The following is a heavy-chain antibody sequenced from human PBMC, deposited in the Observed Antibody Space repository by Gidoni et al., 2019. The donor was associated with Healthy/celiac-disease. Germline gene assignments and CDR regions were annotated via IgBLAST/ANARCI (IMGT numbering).Heavy chain of an antibody. CDR1: GYSFTSYW. D-gene: IGHD2-2*02. CDR3: ARHDGCSSTSCYTGHYYYMDV. CDR2: IYPGDSDT. V-gene: IGHV5-51*01. Sequence: EVQLVQSGAEVKKPGESLKISCKGSGYSFTSYWIGWVRQMPGKGLEWVGIIYPGDSDTRYSPSFQGQVTISADKSISTAYLQWSSLKASDTAMYYCARHDGCSSTSCYTGHYYYMDVWGKGTTVTVSS. J-gene: IGHJ6*03.